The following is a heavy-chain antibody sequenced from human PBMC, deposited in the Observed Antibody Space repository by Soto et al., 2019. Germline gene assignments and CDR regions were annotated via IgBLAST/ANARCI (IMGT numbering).Heavy chain of an antibody. J-gene: IGHJ5*02. CDR2: INHSGST. D-gene: IGHD3-3*01. CDR1: GGSFSGYY. V-gene: IGHV4-34*01. CDR3: ARATGGLLFNWFDP. Sequence: SETLSLTCAVYGGSFSGYYWSWIRQPPGKGLEWIGEINHSGSTNYNPSLKSRVTISVDTSKNQFSLKLSSVTAADTAVYYCARATGGLLFNWFDPWGQGTLVTVSS.